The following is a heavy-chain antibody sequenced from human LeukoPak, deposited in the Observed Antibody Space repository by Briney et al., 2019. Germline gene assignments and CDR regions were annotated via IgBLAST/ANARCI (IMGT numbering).Heavy chain of an antibody. CDR1: GGSISSSSYY. CDR3: ARGHSYDTPAVWGS. CDR2: IYYSGST. V-gene: IGHV4-39*07. Sequence: SQTLSLTCTVSGGSISSSSYYWGWIRQPPGKGLEWIGSIYYSGSTYYNPSLKSRVTISVDTSKNQFSLKLSSVTAADTAMYYCARGHSYDTPAVWGSWGQGTLVTVSS. D-gene: IGHD5-18*01. J-gene: IGHJ4*02.